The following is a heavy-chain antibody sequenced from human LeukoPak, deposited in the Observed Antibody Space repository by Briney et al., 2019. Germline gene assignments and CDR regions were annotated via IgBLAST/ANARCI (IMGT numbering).Heavy chain of an antibody. V-gene: IGHV3-30*04. CDR2: ISYDGSNK. D-gene: IGHD5-12*01. Sequence: SGGSLRLSCAASGFTFSSYAMHWVRQAPGKGLEWVAVISYDGSNKYYADSVKGRFTISRDNSKNTLYLQMNSLRAEDTAAYYCARDPITYYYGMDVWGQGTTVTVSS. CDR1: GFTFSSYA. CDR3: ARDPITYYYGMDV. J-gene: IGHJ6*02.